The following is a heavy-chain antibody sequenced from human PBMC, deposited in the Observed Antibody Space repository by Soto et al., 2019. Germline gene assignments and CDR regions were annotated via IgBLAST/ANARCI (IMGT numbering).Heavy chain of an antibody. J-gene: IGHJ1*01. Sequence: EVQLLESGGGLVQPGGSLRLSCVASGFTFSGYAMSWVRQAPGKGLEWVSSISGSGGSTYYADSVKGRFTISRDNSKNTRYLQMNSLRAEVTAVYYCAKINDYGDYRGYFQHWGQGTLVTVSS. V-gene: IGHV3-23*01. CDR3: AKINDYGDYRGYFQH. CDR1: GFTFSGYA. D-gene: IGHD4-17*01. CDR2: ISGSGGST.